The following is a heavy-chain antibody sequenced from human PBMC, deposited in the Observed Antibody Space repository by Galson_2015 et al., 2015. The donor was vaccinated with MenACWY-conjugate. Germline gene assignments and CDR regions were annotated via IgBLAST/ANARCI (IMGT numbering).Heavy chain of an antibody. D-gene: IGHD2-2*02. V-gene: IGHV3-48*02. Sequence: LRLSCAASGFTFSSYSMNWVRQAPGKGLEWVSYISSSSSTIYYADSVKGRFTISRDNAKNSLYLQMNSLRDEDTAVYYCATQRVVPAAIYYYYGMDVWGQGTTVTVSS. CDR1: GFTFSSYS. CDR3: ATQRVVPAAIYYYYGMDV. CDR2: ISSSSSTI. J-gene: IGHJ6*02.